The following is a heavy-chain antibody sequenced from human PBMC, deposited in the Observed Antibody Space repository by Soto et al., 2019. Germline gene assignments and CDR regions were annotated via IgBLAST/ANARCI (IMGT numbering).Heavy chain of an antibody. V-gene: IGHV1-3*01. CDR3: RRDRGYCSSTSCRGLNWFDP. D-gene: IGHD2-2*03. CDR2: INAGNGNT. CDR1: GYTFTNYA. Sequence: ASVKVSCKASGYTFTNYAIHWVRQAPGQRHEWMGWINAGNGNTKYSQKFQGRVTITRDTSASTAYMELSSLRSEDTAVYYCRRDRGYCSSTSCRGLNWFDPWGQGTLVTVSS. J-gene: IGHJ5*02.